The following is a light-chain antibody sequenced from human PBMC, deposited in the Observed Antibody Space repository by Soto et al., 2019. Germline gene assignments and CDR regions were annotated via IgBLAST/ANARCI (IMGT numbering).Light chain of an antibody. CDR1: SSDVGGYNY. Sequence: QSVLTQPASVSGSPGQSITISCTGTSSDVGGYNYVSWYQQHPGKAPKLMIYDVSNRPSGVSNRFSGSKSGNTASLTISGLQDEDGADYYCTSYTSSSTYVFGTGTKLTVL. J-gene: IGLJ1*01. CDR3: TSYTSSSTYV. V-gene: IGLV2-14*01. CDR2: DVS.